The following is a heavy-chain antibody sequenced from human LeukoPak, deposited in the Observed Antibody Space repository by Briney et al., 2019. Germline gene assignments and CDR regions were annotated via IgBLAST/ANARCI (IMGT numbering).Heavy chain of an antibody. Sequence: ASVKVSCKASGYTFTNYGISWVRQAPGQGLEWMGWISAYNGNTNYAQTLQGRVTMTTDTSTSTAYMELRSLRSDDTAVYYCARVVAAAGYYYYYMDVWGKGTTVTVSS. CDR3: ARVVAAAGYYYYYMDV. V-gene: IGHV1-18*01. CDR2: ISAYNGNT. J-gene: IGHJ6*03. D-gene: IGHD6-13*01. CDR1: GYTFTNYG.